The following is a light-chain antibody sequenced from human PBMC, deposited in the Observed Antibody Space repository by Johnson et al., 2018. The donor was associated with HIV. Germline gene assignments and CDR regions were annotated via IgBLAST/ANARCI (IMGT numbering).Light chain of an antibody. Sequence: QPVLTQPPSVSAAPGQKVTIPCSGSSSNIGNNYASWYQQVPGTAPKLLIYDNHKRPSGIPDRFSGSKSGTSATLGISGLQTGDEADYYCGTWDSRLNVYLFGPGTKVTVL. CDR3: GTWDSRLNVYL. CDR1: SSNIGNNY. V-gene: IGLV1-51*01. J-gene: IGLJ1*01. CDR2: DNH.